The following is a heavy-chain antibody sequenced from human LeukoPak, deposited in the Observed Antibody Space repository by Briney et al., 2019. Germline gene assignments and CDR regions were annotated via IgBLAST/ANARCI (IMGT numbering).Heavy chain of an antibody. CDR3: ARCAAAGEFDY. D-gene: IGHD6-13*01. Sequence: GGSLSLFCAASGFTFSDYYVSWVRQAPGRGLEWVSYISSIGSYISQADSVKGPLSLSTDNAKNSLYLQMNSLRDEDTAVYYCARCAAAGEFDYWGQGTLVTVSS. J-gene: IGHJ4*02. V-gene: IGHV3-11*04. CDR1: GFTFSDYY. CDR2: ISSIGSYI.